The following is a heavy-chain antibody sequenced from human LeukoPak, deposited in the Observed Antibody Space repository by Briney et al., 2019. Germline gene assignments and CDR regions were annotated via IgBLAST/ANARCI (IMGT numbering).Heavy chain of an antibody. D-gene: IGHD1-14*01. CDR2: ISKSGDST. Sequence: PGGSLRLSCAASGFTFSSYAMSWVRQAPGEGLQWVSGISKSGDSTYYLDSVKGRFTISRDNSKNTLHLQMSSLRAEDTALYYCVKDRCDRATCPEVWGQGTLVTVSS. V-gene: IGHV3-23*01. J-gene: IGHJ4*02. CDR3: VKDRCDRATCPEV. CDR1: GFTFSSYA.